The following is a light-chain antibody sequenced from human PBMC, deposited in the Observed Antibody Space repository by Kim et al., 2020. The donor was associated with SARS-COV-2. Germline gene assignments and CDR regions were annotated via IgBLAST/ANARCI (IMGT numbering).Light chain of an antibody. Sequence: SYELTQPLSVSVSPGQTASITCSGAKLGDKNASWYQQRPGQSPVLVIYQDNKRPSGIPERFSGSKSGDTATLTISGTQAMDEADYYCQAWDSGHWVFGGGTQLTV. CDR3: QAWDSGHWV. CDR1: KLGDKN. V-gene: IGLV3-1*01. CDR2: QDN. J-gene: IGLJ3*02.